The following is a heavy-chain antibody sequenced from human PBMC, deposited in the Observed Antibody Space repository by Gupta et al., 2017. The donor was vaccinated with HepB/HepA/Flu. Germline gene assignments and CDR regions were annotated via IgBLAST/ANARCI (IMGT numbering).Heavy chain of an antibody. CDR3: ARDCGYSGYDYAQYYYYYYGMDV. CDR2: IIPILGIA. D-gene: IGHD5-12*01. J-gene: IGHJ6*02. Sequence: QVQLVQSGAEVKKPGSSVKVSCKASGGTFSSYAISWVRQAPGQGLEWMGRIIPILGIANYAQKFQGRVTITADKSTSTAYMELSSLRSEDTAVYYCARDCGYSGYDYAQYYYYYYGMDVWGQGTTVTVSS. CDR1: GGTFSSYA. V-gene: IGHV1-69*04.